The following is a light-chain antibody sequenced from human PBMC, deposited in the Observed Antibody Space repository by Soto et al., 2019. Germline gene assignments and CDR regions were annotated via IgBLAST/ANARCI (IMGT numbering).Light chain of an antibody. Sequence: EKVLTQSPATLSVSPGERATLSCRASQSVSSNIAWYQQKPGQAPRVLIFGASTRATGIPARFSGSGSGTEFTLTISNVQSEDFGVYYCQQYNDWPPLTFGGGTKVEIK. CDR1: QSVSSN. V-gene: IGKV3-15*01. J-gene: IGKJ4*01. CDR2: GAS. CDR3: QQYNDWPPLT.